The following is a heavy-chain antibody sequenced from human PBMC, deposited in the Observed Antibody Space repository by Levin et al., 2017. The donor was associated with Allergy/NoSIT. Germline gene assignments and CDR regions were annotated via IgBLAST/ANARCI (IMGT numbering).Heavy chain of an antibody. CDR2: VYPGDSDT. CDR1: GYNFNTYW. CDR3: ARHATVTTSPDY. J-gene: IGHJ4*02. D-gene: IGHD4-17*01. V-gene: IGHV5-51*01. Sequence: GESLKISCKGSGYNFNTYWIGWVRQMPGKGLEWMGIVYPGDSDTRYSPSFQGQVTISADNSISTAYLQWSSLKASDTAMYYCARHATVTTSPDYWGQGTLVTVSS.